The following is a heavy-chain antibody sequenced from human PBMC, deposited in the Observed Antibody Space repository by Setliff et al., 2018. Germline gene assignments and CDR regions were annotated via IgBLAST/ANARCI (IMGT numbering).Heavy chain of an antibody. CDR3: ARAHPSRMIVVVRAYYYFDY. V-gene: IGHV4-39*01. CDR1: GGSISSSSYY. D-gene: IGHD3-22*01. J-gene: IGHJ4*02. CDR2: IYYSGST. Sequence: SETLSLTCTVSGGSISSSSYYWGWIRQPPGKGLEWIGSIYYSGSTYYNPSLKSRVTISVDTSKNQFSLKLSSVTAADTAVYYCARAHPSRMIVVVRAYYYFDYWGQGTLVTVSS.